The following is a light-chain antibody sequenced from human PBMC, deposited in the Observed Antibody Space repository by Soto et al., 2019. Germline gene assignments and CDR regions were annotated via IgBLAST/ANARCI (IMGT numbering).Light chain of an antibody. CDR3: QHYESHSRT. Sequence: DIQMTQSPSTLSASVGDRVTITCRASQSISSWLAWYQQKPGRAPKLLIYDASSLESGVPLRFSGSGSGTEFTLTISSLQPDDFATYYCQHYESHSRTFGQGTKVDIK. J-gene: IGKJ1*01. V-gene: IGKV1-5*01. CDR1: QSISSW. CDR2: DAS.